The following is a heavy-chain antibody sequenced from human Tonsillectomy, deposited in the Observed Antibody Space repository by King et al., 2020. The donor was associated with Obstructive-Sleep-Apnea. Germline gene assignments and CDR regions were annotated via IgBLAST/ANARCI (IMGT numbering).Heavy chain of an antibody. J-gene: IGHJ6*02. V-gene: IGHV1-69*10. CDR3: ARASGSGWNYYYYGMDV. CDR2: IIPILGIA. D-gene: IGHD3-22*01. Sequence: EQLVQSGAEVKKPGSSVKVSCKASGGTFSSYAISWVRQAPGQGLEWMGGIIPILGIANYARKFQGRVTITADKSTSTAYMELSSLRSEDTAVYYCARASGSGWNYYYYGMDVWGQGTTVTVSS. CDR1: GGTFSSYA.